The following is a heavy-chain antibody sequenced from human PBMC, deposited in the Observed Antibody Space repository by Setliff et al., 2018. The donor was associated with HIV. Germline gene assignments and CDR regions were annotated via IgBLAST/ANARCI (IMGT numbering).Heavy chain of an antibody. D-gene: IGHD6-19*01. V-gene: IGHV1-45*02. CDR2: ITLYNGNT. CDR3: VPLLLAVAGTRFSGFFDY. CDR1: GYTFTYCS. J-gene: IGHJ4*02. Sequence: ASVKVSCKASGYTFTYCSLHWLQQAPGQGLERMRWITLYNGNTNYAEKFQSRVTITRDMSLRTAYIELSSLRSEDSAVYYWVPLLLAVAGTRFSGFFDYWGQGTLVTVSS.